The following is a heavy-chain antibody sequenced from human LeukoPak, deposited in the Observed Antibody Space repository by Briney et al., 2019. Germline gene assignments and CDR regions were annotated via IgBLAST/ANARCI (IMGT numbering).Heavy chain of an antibody. J-gene: IGHJ4*02. D-gene: IGHD2-15*01. CDR3: ARGIRARGSFYSV. Sequence: SETLSLTCAVSGGSISSGGYSWSWIRQPPGKGLEWIGEINHSGSTNYNPSLKSRVTISVDTSKNQFSLKLSSVTAADTAVYYCARGIRARGSFYSVWGQGTLVTVSS. CDR1: GGSISSGGYS. V-gene: IGHV4-34*01. CDR2: INHSGST.